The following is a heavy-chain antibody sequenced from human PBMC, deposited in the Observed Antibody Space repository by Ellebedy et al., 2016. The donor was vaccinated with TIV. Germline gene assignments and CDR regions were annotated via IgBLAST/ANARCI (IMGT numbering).Heavy chain of an antibody. CDR2: ISREGDTT. D-gene: IGHD2-15*01. CDR3: TTDEGGSFDS. V-gene: IGHV3-74*01. Sequence: PGGSLRLSCAATGFTSSYSWMHWVRQAPGKGLVWVSRISREGDTTNYADSVTGRFTISRDNAKNTLSLQMNGLRVEDTALYYCTTDEGGSFDSWGKGTLVTVSS. J-gene: IGHJ4*02. CDR1: GFTSSYSW.